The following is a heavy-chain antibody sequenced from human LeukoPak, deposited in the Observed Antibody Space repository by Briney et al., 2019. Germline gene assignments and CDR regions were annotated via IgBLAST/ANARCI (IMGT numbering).Heavy chain of an antibody. D-gene: IGHD3-22*01. J-gene: IGHJ4*02. V-gene: IGHV3-30-3*01. CDR1: GFTFSSYA. CDR3: ARSGGNWGLYYDSSGDFDY. Sequence: PGRSLRLSCAASGFTFSSYAMHWVRQAPGKGLEWVAVISYDGSNKYYADSVKGRFTISRDNSKNTLYLQMNSLRAEDTAAYYCARSGGNWGLYYDSSGDFDYWGQGTLVTVSS. CDR2: ISYDGSNK.